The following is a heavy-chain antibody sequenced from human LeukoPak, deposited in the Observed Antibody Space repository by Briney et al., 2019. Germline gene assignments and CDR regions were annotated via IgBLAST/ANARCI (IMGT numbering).Heavy chain of an antibody. CDR1: GYSISSDYY. V-gene: IGHV4-38-2*02. J-gene: IGHJ4*02. D-gene: IGHD3-16*01. CDR2: FYHSGIT. Sequence: SETLSLTCTVSGYSISSDYYWGWIRQPPGKGLQWIGTFYHSGITYYNPSLKSRVTISVDTSKNHFSLKLSSVTAADTAVYYCTRGAGWLIDYWGQGILVTVSS. CDR3: TRGAGWLIDY.